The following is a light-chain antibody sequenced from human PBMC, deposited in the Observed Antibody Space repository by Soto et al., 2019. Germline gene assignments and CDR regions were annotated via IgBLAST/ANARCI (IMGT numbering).Light chain of an antibody. J-gene: IGKJ4*01. V-gene: IGKV3-20*01. Sequence: EIVLTQSPGTLSLSPGERATLSRRASQSVSSSYLAWYQQKPGQAPRRLIYGASTRATGIPDRFSGSGSGTDFTLTISRLEPEDFAVYYCQQYGSSPSTFGGGTKVEIK. CDR3: QQYGSSPST. CDR1: QSVSSSY. CDR2: GAS.